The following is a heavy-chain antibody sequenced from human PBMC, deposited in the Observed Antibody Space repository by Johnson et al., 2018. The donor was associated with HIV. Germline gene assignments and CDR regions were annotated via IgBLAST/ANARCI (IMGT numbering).Heavy chain of an antibody. V-gene: IGHV3-15*01. CDR3: TTGISWYGAITFDI. D-gene: IGHD3-10*01. J-gene: IGHJ3*02. CDR2: IKNKIDGGTT. CDR1: GVTFTNVW. Sequence: VQVVESGGGLVEPGGSLRLSCAASGVTFTNVWMNWVRQAPGKGLEWVGRIKNKIDGGTTDYAALVKGRFTISRDDSKNTLYLQMNSLKTEDTAVYYCTTGISWYGAITFDIWGQGTTVTASS.